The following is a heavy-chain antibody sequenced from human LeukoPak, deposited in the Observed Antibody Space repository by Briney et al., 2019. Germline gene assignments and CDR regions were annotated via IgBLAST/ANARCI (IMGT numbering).Heavy chain of an antibody. CDR2: INHSGST. CDR3: ARGGDSGDYFDY. V-gene: IGHV4-34*01. J-gene: IGHJ4*02. D-gene: IGHD1-26*01. CDR1: GGFFSGYY. Sequence: PSEALSQTCAVYGGFFSGYYWCWLRQPPGKGLEWIGDINHSGSTNYNPSLKSRVTISVDTSKNQFSLKLSSVTAADTAVYYCARGGDSGDYFDYWGQGTLVTVSS.